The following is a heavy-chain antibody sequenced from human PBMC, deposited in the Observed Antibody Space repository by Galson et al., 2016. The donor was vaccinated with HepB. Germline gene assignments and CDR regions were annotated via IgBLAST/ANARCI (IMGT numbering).Heavy chain of an antibody. J-gene: IGHJ4*02. CDR2: IYNSGTS. CDR1: GFAFSSYY. Sequence: SLRLSCAVSGFAFSSYYMNWVRQAPGKGLEWVSVIYNSGTSFYADSVKGRLTISRDNSKNTLYLQMNSLRAEDTAVYYCARGGPYYGSGSYYEYSDYWGQGTLVTVSS. CDR3: ARGGPYYGSGSYYEYSDY. D-gene: IGHD3-10*01. V-gene: IGHV3-53*01.